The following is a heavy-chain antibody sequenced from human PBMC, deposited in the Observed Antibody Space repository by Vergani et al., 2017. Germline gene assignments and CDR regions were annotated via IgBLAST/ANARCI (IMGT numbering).Heavy chain of an antibody. V-gene: IGHV4-34*01. CDR2: INHSGST. D-gene: IGHD6-13*01. CDR1: GGSFSGYY. Sequence: QVQLQQWGAGLLKPSETLSLTCAVYGGSFSGYYWSWIRQPPGKGLEWIGEINHSGSTNYNPSLKSRVTISVDTSKNQFSLKLSSVTAADTAVYYCASLAAAGTPSAPFDYWGQGTLVTVSS. J-gene: IGHJ4*02. CDR3: ASLAAAGTPSAPFDY.